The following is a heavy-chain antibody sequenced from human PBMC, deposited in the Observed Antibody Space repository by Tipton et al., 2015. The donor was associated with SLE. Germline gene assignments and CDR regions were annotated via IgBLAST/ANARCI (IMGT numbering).Heavy chain of an antibody. Sequence: GSLRLSCEASEFIFRDYWMYWVRQAPGKGLVWVARISGDGSSITYADSVKGRFTISRDNAKKTVYLQMNSLTAEDTAVYYCARDPYSSSSTWYYGMDVWGQGTTVTVSS. CDR3: ARDPYSSSSTWYYGMDV. CDR2: ISGDGSSI. D-gene: IGHD6-13*01. V-gene: IGHV3-74*01. CDR1: EFIFRDYW. J-gene: IGHJ6*02.